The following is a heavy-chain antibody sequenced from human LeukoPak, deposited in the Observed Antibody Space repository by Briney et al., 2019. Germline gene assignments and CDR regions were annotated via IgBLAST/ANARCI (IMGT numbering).Heavy chain of an antibody. Sequence: GGSLRLSCAASGFTFSSYSMNWVRQAPGKGLEWVSSISSSSSYIYYADSVKGRFTISRDNAKNSLYLQMNSLRAEDTAVYYCARGYEYYGSGGYSDYWGQGTLVTVSS. V-gene: IGHV3-21*01. CDR1: GFTFSSYS. CDR3: ARGYEYYGSGGYSDY. D-gene: IGHD3-10*01. CDR2: ISSSSSYI. J-gene: IGHJ4*02.